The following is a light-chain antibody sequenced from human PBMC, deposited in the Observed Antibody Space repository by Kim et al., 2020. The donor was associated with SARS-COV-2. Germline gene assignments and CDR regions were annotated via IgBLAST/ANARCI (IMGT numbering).Light chain of an antibody. CDR1: SLRSHY. CDR3: NSRDNSGNREL. J-gene: IGLJ1*01. V-gene: IGLV3-19*01. Sequence: SSELTQDPAVSVALGQTVRITCQGDSLRSHYANWYQKKPGQAPVLVIYGENNRPSGIPDRFFGSSSGDTASLASTGAQAEDEADYYCNSRDNSGNRELFGTGTKVTVL. CDR2: GEN.